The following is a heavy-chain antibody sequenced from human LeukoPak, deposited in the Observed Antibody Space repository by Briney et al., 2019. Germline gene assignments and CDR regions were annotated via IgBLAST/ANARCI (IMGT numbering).Heavy chain of an antibody. CDR3: ARDRAYYYDSSGYYYFDH. D-gene: IGHD3-22*01. CDR2: IKSKTDGGTT. J-gene: IGHJ4*02. CDR1: GFTFNNAW. V-gene: IGHV3-15*01. Sequence: GGSLRLSCAASGFTFNNAWMSWVRQAPGKGLEWVGRIKSKTDGGTTDYAAPVKGRFTISRDDSKNTLYLQMNSLRDEDTAVYYCARDRAYYYDSSGYYYFDHWGQGTLVTVSS.